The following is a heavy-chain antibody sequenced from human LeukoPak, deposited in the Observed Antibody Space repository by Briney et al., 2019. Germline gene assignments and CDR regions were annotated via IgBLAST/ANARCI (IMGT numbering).Heavy chain of an antibody. CDR2: ISGSGGST. J-gene: IGHJ6*02. CDR1: GFTFSSYA. V-gene: IGHV3-23*01. D-gene: IGHD2-2*01. Sequence: GGSLRLSCAASGFTFSSYAMSWVRQAPGKGLEWVSAISGSGGSTYYADSVKGRFTISRDNSKNTLYLQMNSLRAEDTAVYYCAKSRVVVPAATLGRGLGMDVWGQGTTVTVSS. CDR3: AKSRVVVPAATLGRGLGMDV.